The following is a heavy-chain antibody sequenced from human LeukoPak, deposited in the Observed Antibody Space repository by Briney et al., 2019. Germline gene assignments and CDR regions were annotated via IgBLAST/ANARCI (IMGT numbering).Heavy chain of an antibody. Sequence: SETLSLTCSVSGGSINSYXXXXXRQPAGKXXXWIGRIYTSGSTNYXXXLKXRVTMXXXTSKNQFSLKLSSVTAADTAVYYCARDSGRYFRFDYWGQGTPVTVSS. D-gene: IGHD3-16*02. V-gene: IGHV4-4*07. J-gene: IGHJ4*02. CDR2: IYTSGST. CDR3: ARDSGRYFRFDY. CDR1: GGSINSYX.